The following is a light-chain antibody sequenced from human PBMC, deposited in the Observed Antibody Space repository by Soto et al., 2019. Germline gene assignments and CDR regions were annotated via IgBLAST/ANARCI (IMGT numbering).Light chain of an antibody. CDR1: QSIDSN. CDR2: GAS. V-gene: IGKV3-15*01. CDR3: QQYYYWPANS. J-gene: IGKJ2*03. Sequence: EIVMTQSPATLSVSPGERATLSCRASQSIDSNLAWYQQKLGQTPRLLIYGASTRATGAPARFSGSGSGTDFTLTISSLQSEDFAVYYCQQYYYWPANSFGQGTKLEIK.